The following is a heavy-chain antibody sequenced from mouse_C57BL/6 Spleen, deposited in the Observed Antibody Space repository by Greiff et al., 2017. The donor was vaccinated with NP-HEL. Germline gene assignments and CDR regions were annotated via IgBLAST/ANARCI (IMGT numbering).Heavy chain of an antibody. CDR3: TRDREGGAMDY. CDR1: GFTFSSYA. V-gene: IGHV5-9-1*02. J-gene: IGHJ4*01. Sequence: EVKVVESGEGLVKPGGSLKLSCAASGFTFSSYAMSWVRQTPEKRLEWVAYISSGGDYIYYAATVKGRFTISRDNARNTLYLQMSSLKSEDTAMYYCTRDREGGAMDYWGQGTSVTVSS. CDR2: ISSGGDYI.